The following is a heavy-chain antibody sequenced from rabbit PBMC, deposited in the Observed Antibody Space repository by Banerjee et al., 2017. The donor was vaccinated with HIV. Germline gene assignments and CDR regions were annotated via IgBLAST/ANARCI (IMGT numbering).Heavy chain of an antibody. CDR3: ARGPGYSGYGYNL. V-gene: IGHV1S40*01. J-gene: IGHJ4*01. D-gene: IGHD7-1*01. CDR2: MYIGTART. Sequence: QSLEESGGGLVQPEGSLTLTCTASGFDLSGYYYMCWVRQAPGKGLEWIACMYIGTARTYYATWAEGRFTISKTSSTKVTLQMTSLTAADTATYFCARGPGYSGYGYNLWGPGTLVTDS. CDR1: GFDLSGYYY.